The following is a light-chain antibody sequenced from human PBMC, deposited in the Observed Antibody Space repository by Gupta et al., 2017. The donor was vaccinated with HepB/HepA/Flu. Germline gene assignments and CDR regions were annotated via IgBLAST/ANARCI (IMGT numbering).Light chain of an antibody. J-gene: IGKJ3*01. Sequence: DIQLTQSPSFLSASVGDRVIITCRASQGISSSLAWFQQKPGRAPNLLIYAASTLESGVSSRFSGSGSGTEFTLTISSLQPEDFATYYCQQSSSYPLTFGPGTKVDVK. V-gene: IGKV1-9*01. CDR1: QGISSS. CDR3: QQSSSYPLT. CDR2: AAS.